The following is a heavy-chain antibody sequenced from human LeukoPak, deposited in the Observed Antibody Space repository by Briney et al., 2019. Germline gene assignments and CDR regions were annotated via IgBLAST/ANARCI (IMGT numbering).Heavy chain of an antibody. CDR3: AKGRDPDYYDSGGYMNYDGMDV. V-gene: IGHV4-59*01. D-gene: IGHD3-22*01. Sequence: SETLSLTCTVSGGSIRSYYWSWIRQPPGKGLEWVGYIYSSGSTNYNPSLKSRVTISVDTSKNQFSLKLTSVTAADTAVYYCAKGRDPDYYDSGGYMNYDGMDVWGQGTTVTVSS. CDR2: IYSSGST. J-gene: IGHJ6*02. CDR1: GGSIRSYY.